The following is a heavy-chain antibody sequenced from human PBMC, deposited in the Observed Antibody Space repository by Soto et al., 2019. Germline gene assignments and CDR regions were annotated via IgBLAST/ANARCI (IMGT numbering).Heavy chain of an antibody. CDR2: IYYSGST. CDR1: GGSISSYY. V-gene: IGHV4-59*08. D-gene: IGHD2-15*01. CDR3: ARHDIRGLLPHNWFDP. Sequence: QVQLQESGPGLVKPSETLSLTCTVSGGSISSYYWGWIRQPPGKGLEWIGYIYYSGSTNYNPSLKSRVTISVDTSKNQFSLKLSSVTAADTAVYYCARHDIRGLLPHNWFDPWGQGTLVTVSS. J-gene: IGHJ5*02.